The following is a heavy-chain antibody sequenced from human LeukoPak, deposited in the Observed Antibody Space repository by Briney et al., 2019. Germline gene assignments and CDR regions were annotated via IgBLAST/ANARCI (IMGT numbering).Heavy chain of an antibody. D-gene: IGHD2-2*01. CDR1: GFTFSSYS. V-gene: IGHV3-21*01. CDR3: AGRYFNSTRCPDYLVRYYRYDG. Sequence: GGSLRLSCAASGFTFSSYSMNWVRQAPGKGLEWVSSISSSSSYIYYADSVKGRFTISRDNAKNSLYLQMNSLRAEDTAVYYCAGRYFNSTRCPDYLVRYYRYDGWGKGTTVTVSS. J-gene: IGHJ6*04. CDR2: ISSSSSYI.